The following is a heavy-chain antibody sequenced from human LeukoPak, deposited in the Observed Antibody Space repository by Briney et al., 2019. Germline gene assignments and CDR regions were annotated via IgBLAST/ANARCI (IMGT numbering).Heavy chain of an antibody. CDR3: AKAEEMATISADFDY. CDR1: GFTFSSYA. Sequence: GGSLRLSCAASGFTFSSYAMSWVRQAPGKGLEWVSAISGSGGSTYYADSVKGRFTISRDNSKNTLYLQMNSLRAEDTGVYYCAKAEEMATISADFDYWGQGTLVTVSS. V-gene: IGHV3-23*01. CDR2: ISGSGGST. D-gene: IGHD5-24*01. J-gene: IGHJ4*02.